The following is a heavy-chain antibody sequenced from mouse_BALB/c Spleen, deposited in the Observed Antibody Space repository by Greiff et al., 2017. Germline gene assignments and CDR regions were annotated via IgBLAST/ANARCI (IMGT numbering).Heavy chain of an antibody. CDR3: ARNGDYYWYFDV. D-gene: IGHD2-4*01. CDR1: GFSLSRYS. CDR2: IWGGGST. J-gene: IGHJ1*01. V-gene: IGHV2-6-4*01. Sequence: VKLMESGPGLVAPSQSLSITCTVSGFSLSRYSVHWVRQPPGKGLEWLGMIWGGGSTDYNSALNSRLSISKDNSKSQVFLKMNSLQTADTAMYYCARNGDYYWYFDVWGAGTTVTVSS.